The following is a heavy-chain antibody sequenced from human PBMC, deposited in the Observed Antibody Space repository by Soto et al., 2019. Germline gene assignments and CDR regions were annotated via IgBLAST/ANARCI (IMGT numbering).Heavy chain of an antibody. CDR1: GFTFSSYA. J-gene: IGHJ4*02. CDR3: AKDGSGGSGWYFYFDY. Sequence: GGSLRLSCAASGFTFSSYAMSWVRQAPGKGLEWVSAISGSGGSTYYADSVKGRFTISRDNSKNTLYLQMNSLRAEDTAVYYCAKDGSGGSGWYFYFDYWGQGTLVTVSS. D-gene: IGHD6-19*01. CDR2: ISGSGGST. V-gene: IGHV3-23*01.